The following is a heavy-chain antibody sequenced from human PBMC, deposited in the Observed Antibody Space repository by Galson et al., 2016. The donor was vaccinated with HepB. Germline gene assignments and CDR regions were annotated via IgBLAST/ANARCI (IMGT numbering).Heavy chain of an antibody. CDR3: AKDMGPPYCSSTSCLTCYFDY. CDR1: GFIFDDYA. D-gene: IGHD2-2*01. V-gene: IGHV3-9*01. Sequence: SLRLSCAASGFIFDDYAMHWVRQVPGKGLEWVSGISRNSGSIGYADSVKGRFTISRDSAKNSLYLQMNSLRAEDTALYYCAKDMGPPYCSSTSCLTCYFDYWGQGVLVTVSS. CDR2: ISRNSGSI. J-gene: IGHJ4*02.